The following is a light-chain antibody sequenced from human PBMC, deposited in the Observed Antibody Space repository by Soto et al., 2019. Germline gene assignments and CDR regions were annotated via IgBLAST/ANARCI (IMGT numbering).Light chain of an antibody. CDR2: AAS. CDR3: QHYNSYSEA. J-gene: IGKJ1*01. CDR1: QTISSW. Sequence: DIQMTQSPSTLSGSVGDRVTITCRASQTISSWLAWYQQKPGKAPKLLIYAASTLQSGVPSRFSGSGSGTDFTLTISSLQPDDFATYYCQHYNSYSEAFGQGTKVDI. V-gene: IGKV1-5*01.